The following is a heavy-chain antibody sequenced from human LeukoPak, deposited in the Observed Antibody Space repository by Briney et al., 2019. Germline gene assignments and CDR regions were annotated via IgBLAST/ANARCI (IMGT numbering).Heavy chain of an antibody. Sequence: PGGSLRPSCAASGFTFSDYEMNWVRQAAGKGLEWVAVISYDGSNKYYTDSVKGRFTISRDNSKNTLYLQMNSLRAEDTAVYYCAKDRTAGYDGLVDYWGQGTLVTVSS. CDR3: AKDRTAGYDGLVDY. J-gene: IGHJ4*02. CDR1: GFTFSDYE. D-gene: IGHD5-12*01. CDR2: ISYDGSNK. V-gene: IGHV3-30*18.